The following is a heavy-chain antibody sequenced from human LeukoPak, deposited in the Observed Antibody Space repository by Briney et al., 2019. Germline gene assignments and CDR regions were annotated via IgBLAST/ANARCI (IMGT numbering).Heavy chain of an antibody. V-gene: IGHV1-18*01. J-gene: IGHJ4*02. CDR1: GYTFTSYG. D-gene: IGHD3-22*01. Sequence: ASVKVSCTASGYTFTSYGISWVRQAPGQGLEWMGWISAYNGNTNYAQKLQGRVTMTTDTSTSTAYMELRSLRSDDTAVYYCARDKYYDSSGYILDYWGQGTLVTVSS. CDR2: ISAYNGNT. CDR3: ARDKYYDSSGYILDY.